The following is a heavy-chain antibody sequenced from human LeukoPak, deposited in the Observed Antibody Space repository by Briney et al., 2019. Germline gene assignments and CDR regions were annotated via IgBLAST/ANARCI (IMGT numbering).Heavy chain of an antibody. D-gene: IGHD1-7*01. V-gene: IGHV1-69*05. Sequence: SVKVSCKASGGTFSSYAISWVRQAPGQGLEWMGGIIPIFGTANYAQKFQGRVTITTVESTSTAYMELSSLRSEDTAVYYCARGLLELGPTAGTVFDYWGQGTLVTVSS. CDR1: GGTFSSYA. J-gene: IGHJ4*02. CDR2: IIPIFGTA. CDR3: ARGLLELGPTAGTVFDY.